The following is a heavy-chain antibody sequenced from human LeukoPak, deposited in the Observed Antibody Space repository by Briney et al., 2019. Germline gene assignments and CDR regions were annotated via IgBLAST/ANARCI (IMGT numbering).Heavy chain of an antibody. CDR3: ARVRRSAKNYYGMDV. J-gene: IGHJ6*02. Sequence: GGSLRLSCAASGFTFSSYSMNWVRQAPGKGLEWVSYISSSSSTIYYADSVKGRFTISRDNAKNSLFPQMNSLRDEDTAVHYCARVRRSAKNYYGMDVWGQGSTVTVSS. CDR2: ISSSSSTI. CDR1: GFTFSSYS. V-gene: IGHV3-48*02.